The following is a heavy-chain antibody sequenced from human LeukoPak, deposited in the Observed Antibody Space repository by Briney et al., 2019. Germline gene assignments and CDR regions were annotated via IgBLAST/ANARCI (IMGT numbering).Heavy chain of an antibody. CDR1: GGSISGYC. J-gene: IGHJ3*02. V-gene: IGHV4-34*03. D-gene: IGHD3-10*01. CDR2: INHSGST. CDR3: TKSDGYGLIRI. Sequence: SETLSLTCAVYGGSISGYCWSWIRQPPGKGLEWIGEINHSGSTNYNPYLKSRINISVDTSKNQFSLKVISMTAADTAAYYCTKSDGYGLIRICGRGTMVTVSS.